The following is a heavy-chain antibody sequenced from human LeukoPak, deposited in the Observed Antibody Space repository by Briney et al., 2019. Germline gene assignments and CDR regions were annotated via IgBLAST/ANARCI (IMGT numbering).Heavy chain of an antibody. D-gene: IGHD1-26*01. CDR2: INSDGSST. CDR1: GFTFSSYW. J-gene: IGHJ4*02. CDR3: AKVMKWSGSYYFDY. V-gene: IGHV3-74*01. Sequence: GGSLRLSCAASGFTFSSYWMHWVRQAPGKGLVWVSRINSDGSSTSYADSVKGRFTISRDNAKNSLYLQMNSLRAEDTAVYYCAKVMKWSGSYYFDYWGQGTLVTVSS.